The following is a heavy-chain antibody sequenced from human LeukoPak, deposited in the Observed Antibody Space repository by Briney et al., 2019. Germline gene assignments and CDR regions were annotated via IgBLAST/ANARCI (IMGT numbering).Heavy chain of an antibody. CDR2: INPSGGST. D-gene: IGHD2-2*01. Sequence: GASVKVSCKASGYTFTSYYMHWVRQAPGQGLEWMGIINPSGGSTSYAQKFQGRVTMTRDTSTSTVYMALSSLRSEDTAVYYCARDLVVPAAILWGQGTLVTVSS. CDR3: ARDLVVPAAIL. CDR1: GYTFTSYY. J-gene: IGHJ4*02. V-gene: IGHV1-46*01.